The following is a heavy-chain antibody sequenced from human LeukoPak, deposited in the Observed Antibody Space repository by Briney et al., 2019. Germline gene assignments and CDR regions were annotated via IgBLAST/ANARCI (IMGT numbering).Heavy chain of an antibody. CDR2: IYYNGST. D-gene: IGHD1-26*01. J-gene: IGHJ4*02. CDR3: ARLYCMSAGYYEIY. Sequence: SETLSLTCTVSGGSISGYSWSWIRQPPGKGLEYIGYIGYIYYNGSTNHNPSLKSRVTISLDSSKNVFSLRLTSVTAADTAIYYCARLYCMSAGYYEIYWGQGTLVTVSS. CDR1: GGSISGYS. V-gene: IGHV4-59*08.